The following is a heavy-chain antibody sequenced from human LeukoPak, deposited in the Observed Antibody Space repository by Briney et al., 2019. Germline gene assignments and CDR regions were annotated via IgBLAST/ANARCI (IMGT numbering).Heavy chain of an antibody. D-gene: IGHD2-2*01. CDR1: GGTFSSYA. Sequence: SVKVSCKASGGTFSSYAISWVRQAPGQGLEWMGGTIPIFGTANYAQKFQGRVTITTDESTSTAYMELSSLRSEDTAVYYCARAAAMREYYFDYWGQGTLVTVSS. CDR2: TIPIFGTA. J-gene: IGHJ4*02. CDR3: ARAAAMREYYFDY. V-gene: IGHV1-69*05.